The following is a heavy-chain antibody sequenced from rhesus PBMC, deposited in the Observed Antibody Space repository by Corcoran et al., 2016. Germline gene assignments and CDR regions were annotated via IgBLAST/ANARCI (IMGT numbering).Heavy chain of an antibody. V-gene: IGHV4S7*01. J-gene: IGHJ4*01. D-gene: IGHD1-44*02. Sequence: QVQLQESGPGLVKPSETLSLTCAVSGGSISDSYYWNWIRQPPGKGLEWIGNIDGSSGSTYYNPSLKSRVTISKDTSKNQFSLKLSSVTAADTAVYYCAREGWLGGSYGYWGQGVLVTVSS. CDR1: GGSISDSYY. CDR3: AREGWLGGSYGY. CDR2: IDGSSGST.